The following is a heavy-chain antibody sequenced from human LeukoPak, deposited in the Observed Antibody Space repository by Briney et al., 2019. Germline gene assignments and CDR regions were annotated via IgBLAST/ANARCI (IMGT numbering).Heavy chain of an antibody. Sequence: SGGSLRLSCAASGFTFSSYAMSWVRQAPGKGLEWVSAISGSGGSTYYADSVKGRFTISRDNSKNTLYLQMNSLRAEDTAVYYCAKPNSGGSCYSCAFDYWGQGTLVTVSS. D-gene: IGHD2-15*01. J-gene: IGHJ4*02. CDR2: ISGSGGST. CDR3: AKPNSGGSCYSCAFDY. V-gene: IGHV3-23*01. CDR1: GFTFSSYA.